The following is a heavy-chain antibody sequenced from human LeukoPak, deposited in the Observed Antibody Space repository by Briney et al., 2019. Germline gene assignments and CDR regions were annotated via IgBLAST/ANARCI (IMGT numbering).Heavy chain of an antibody. D-gene: IGHD5-12*01. CDR3: ARASLVAPEAPYYFDY. Sequence: SQTLSLTCTVSGGPISSGDYYWSWIRQPPGKGLEWIGYIYYSGSTYYNPSLKSRVTISVDTSKNQFSLKLSSVTAADTAVYYCARASLVAPEAPYYFDYWGQGTLVTVSS. CDR1: GGPISSGDYY. J-gene: IGHJ4*02. CDR2: IYYSGST. V-gene: IGHV4-30-4*08.